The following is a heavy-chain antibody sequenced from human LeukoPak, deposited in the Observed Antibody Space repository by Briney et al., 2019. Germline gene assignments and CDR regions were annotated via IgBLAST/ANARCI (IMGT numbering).Heavy chain of an antibody. J-gene: IGHJ4*02. CDR1: GGSISSYY. CDR2: IYTSGST. Sequence: SETLSLTCTVSGGSISSYYWSWIWQPAGKGLEWIGRIYTSGSTNYNPSLKSRVTMSVDTSKNQFSLKLSSVTAADTAVYYCARERLGSGSYYLYFDYWGQGTLVTVSS. D-gene: IGHD3-10*01. V-gene: IGHV4-4*07. CDR3: ARERLGSGSYYLYFDY.